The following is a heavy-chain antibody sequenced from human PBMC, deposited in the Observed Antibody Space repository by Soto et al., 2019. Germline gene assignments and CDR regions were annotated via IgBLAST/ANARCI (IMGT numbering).Heavy chain of an antibody. CDR3: AKGSLGNPSAY. D-gene: IGHD3-16*02. Sequence: QVQLVESGGGVVQPGRSLRLSCAASGFTFSSYGMHWVRQAPGKGLEWVAVISYDGSNKYYADSVKGRFTISRDNSKNTLYLQMTTLSAEDPAVYYCAKGSLGNPSAYWGQETLVPVSS. CDR1: GFTFSSYG. J-gene: IGHJ4*02. V-gene: IGHV3-30*18. CDR2: ISYDGSNK.